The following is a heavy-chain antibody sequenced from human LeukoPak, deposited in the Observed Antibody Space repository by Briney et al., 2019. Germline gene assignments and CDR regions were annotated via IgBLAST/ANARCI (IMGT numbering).Heavy chain of an antibody. D-gene: IGHD6-19*01. V-gene: IGHV1-8*03. CDR2: MNPNSGNT. J-gene: IGHJ4*02. Sequence: ASVKVSCKASGYTFTGYYMHWVRQATGQGLEWMGWMNPNSGNTGYAQKFQGRVTITRNTSISTAYMELSSLRSEDTAVYYCARVLGGWYNKKYYFDYWGQGTLVTVSS. CDR3: ARVLGGWYNKKYYFDY. CDR1: GYTFTGYY.